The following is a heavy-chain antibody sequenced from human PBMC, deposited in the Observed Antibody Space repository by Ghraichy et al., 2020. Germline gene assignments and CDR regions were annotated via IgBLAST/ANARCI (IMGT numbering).Heavy chain of an antibody. Sequence: SQTLSLTCAVYGGSFSGYYWSWIRQPPGKGLEWIGEINHSGSTNYNPSLKSRVTISVDTSKNQFSLKLSSVTAADTAVYYCARGKKRYSYGNGDYGMDVWGQGTTVTVSS. CDR1: GGSFSGYY. CDR2: INHSGST. V-gene: IGHV4-34*01. J-gene: IGHJ6*02. D-gene: IGHD5-18*01. CDR3: ARGKKRYSYGNGDYGMDV.